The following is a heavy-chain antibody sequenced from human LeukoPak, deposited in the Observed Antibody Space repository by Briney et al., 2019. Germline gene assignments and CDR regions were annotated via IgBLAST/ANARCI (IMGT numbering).Heavy chain of an antibody. CDR1: GFTFSGYA. Sequence: PGGSLRLSCAASGFTFSGYAMHWVRQAPDKGLEWVAVISYDGSNDYYADSVKGRFTISRDNSKNTLYLQMNSLRAEDTAVYYCATNGPGIAVAGYVDYWGQGTLVTVSS. V-gene: IGHV3-30-3*01. CDR3: ATNGPGIAVAGYVDY. CDR2: ISYDGSND. J-gene: IGHJ4*02. D-gene: IGHD6-19*01.